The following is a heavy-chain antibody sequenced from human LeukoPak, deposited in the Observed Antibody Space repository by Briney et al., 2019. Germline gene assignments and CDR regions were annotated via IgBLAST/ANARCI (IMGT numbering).Heavy chain of an antibody. V-gene: IGHV1-2*02. D-gene: IGHD3-9*01. Sequence: ASVKVSCKASGYTFTGYYMHWVRQAPGQGLEWMGWINPNSGGTNYAQKFQGRVTMTRDTSISTAYMELSRLRSDDTAVYYCARVHLYYDILTGYSKYYYGMDVWGQGTTVTVSS. CDR2: INPNSGGT. CDR3: ARVHLYYDILTGYSKYYYGMDV. CDR1: GYTFTGYY. J-gene: IGHJ6*02.